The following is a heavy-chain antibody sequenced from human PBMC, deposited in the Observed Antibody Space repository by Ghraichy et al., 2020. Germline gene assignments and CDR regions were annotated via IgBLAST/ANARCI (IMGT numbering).Heavy chain of an antibody. CDR3: ARDDPTYYNDSSGYYSGYFNY. CDR2: ISAYNGKT. CDR1: GYTFTSYG. J-gene: IGHJ4*02. D-gene: IGHD3-22*01. Sequence: ASVKVSCKASGYTFTSYGISWVRQAPGQGLEWMGGISAYNGKTNYAQKLKGRVTMTTDTSTSTAYMELRSLRSDDTAVYYCARDDPTYYNDSSGYYSGYFNYWGQGTDVTVAS. V-gene: IGHV1-18*04.